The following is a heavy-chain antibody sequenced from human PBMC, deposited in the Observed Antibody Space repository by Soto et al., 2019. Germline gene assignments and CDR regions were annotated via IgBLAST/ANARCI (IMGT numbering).Heavy chain of an antibody. CDR1: GFSVSTGGVA. CDR2: IYWNDDK. J-gene: IGHJ1*01. Sequence: SGPTLVNPKQNRTPTCTVYGFSVSTGGVAVGWIRQPPGKALEWLALIYWNDDKRYSPSPRSTLTITKDTSKNQVVLTMTNMDPVDTATYYCVHRRGGAFQHWGQ. V-gene: IGHV2-5*01. D-gene: IGHD1-26*01. CDR3: VHRRGGAFQH.